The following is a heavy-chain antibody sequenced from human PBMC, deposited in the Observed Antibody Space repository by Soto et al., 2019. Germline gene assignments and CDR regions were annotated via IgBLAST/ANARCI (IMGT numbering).Heavy chain of an antibody. CDR3: ARGGGFWSFYYYYGMDV. J-gene: IGHJ6*02. D-gene: IGHD3-3*01. V-gene: IGHV1-8*02. Sequence: ASVKVSCKASGYTFTGYYMHWVRQAPGQGLEWMGWMNPNSGNTGYAQKFQGRVTMTRNTSISTAYMELSSLRSEDTAVYYCARGGGFWSFYYYYGMDVWGQGTTVTVSS. CDR2: MNPNSGNT. CDR1: GYTFTGYY.